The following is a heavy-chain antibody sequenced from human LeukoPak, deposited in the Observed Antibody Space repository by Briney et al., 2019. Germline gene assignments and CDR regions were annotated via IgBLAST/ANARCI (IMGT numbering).Heavy chain of an antibody. D-gene: IGHD3-22*01. Sequence: GRSLRLSCAASGFTFSSYGMHWVRQAPGKGLEWVAVISYDGSNKYYADSVKGRFTISRDNSKNTLYLQMNSLRAEDTAVYYCAKDAKILPGTMIRYDYGMYGWGQGTTVTASS. CDR2: ISYDGSNK. V-gene: IGHV3-30*18. CDR3: AKDAKILPGTMIRYDYGMYG. J-gene: IGHJ6*02. CDR1: GFTFSSYG.